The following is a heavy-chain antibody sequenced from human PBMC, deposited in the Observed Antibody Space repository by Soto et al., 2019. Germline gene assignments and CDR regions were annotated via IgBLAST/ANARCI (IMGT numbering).Heavy chain of an antibody. CDR1: GGSISSGGYY. V-gene: IGHV4-31*03. D-gene: IGHD3-16*02. Sequence: SETLSLTCTVSGGSISSGGYYWSWIRQHPGKGLEWIGYIYYSGSTYYNPSLKSRVTISVDTSKNQFSLKLSSVTAADTAVYYCARGAISSTNWFDPWGQGILVTVSS. J-gene: IGHJ5*02. CDR3: ARGAISSTNWFDP. CDR2: IYYSGST.